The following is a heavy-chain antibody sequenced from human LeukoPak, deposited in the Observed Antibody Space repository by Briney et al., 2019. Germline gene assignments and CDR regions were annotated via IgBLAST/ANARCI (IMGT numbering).Heavy chain of an antibody. CDR1: GGSFSGYY. CDR2: INHSGST. V-gene: IGHV4-34*01. CDR3: AREERGKFTKSQLFDY. D-gene: IGHD2-2*01. Sequence: SETLSLTCAVYGGSFSGYYWSWIRQPPGKGLEWIGEINHSGSTNYNPSLKSRVTISVDTSKNQFSLKLSSVTAADTAVYYCAREERGKFTKSQLFDYWGQGTLVTVSS. J-gene: IGHJ4*02.